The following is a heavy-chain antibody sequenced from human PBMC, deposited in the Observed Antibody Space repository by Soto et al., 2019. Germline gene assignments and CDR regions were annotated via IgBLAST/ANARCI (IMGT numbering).Heavy chain of an antibody. V-gene: IGHV3-20*01. Sequence: EVQLVESGGGVARPGGSLRLSCAASGCTFEDHGMSWIRQAPGKGLEWLSDISWDGGTTVYADSVKGRFTVSRNNAKSSLYLQMNSLKPGDTAFYHCARRSGDQQVCDFWGQGTLVTVSS. CDR3: ARRSGDQQVCDF. D-gene: IGHD3-10*01. CDR2: ISWDGGTT. J-gene: IGHJ4*02. CDR1: GCTFEDHG.